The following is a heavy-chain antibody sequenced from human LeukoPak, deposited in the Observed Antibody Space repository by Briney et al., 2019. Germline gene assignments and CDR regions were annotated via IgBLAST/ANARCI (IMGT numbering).Heavy chain of an antibody. V-gene: IGHV1-2*02. CDR1: GYTFTGYY. CDR3: ARDAPPYYYDSSGVQGQH. CDR2: INPNSGGT. J-gene: IGHJ1*01. Sequence: GASVKVSCKASGYTFTGYYMHWVRQAPGQGLEWMGWINPNSGGTNHAQKFQGRVTMTRDTSISTAYMELSRLRSDDTAVYYCARDAPPYYYDSSGVQGQHWGQGTLVTVSS. D-gene: IGHD3-22*01.